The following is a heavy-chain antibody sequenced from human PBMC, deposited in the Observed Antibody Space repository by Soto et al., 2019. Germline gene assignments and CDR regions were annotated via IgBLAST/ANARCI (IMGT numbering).Heavy chain of an antibody. J-gene: IGHJ2*01. CDR2: TSNDEGNK. CDR1: GFTFSSYA. D-gene: IGHD4-17*01. Sequence: PGGSLRLSCAASGFTFSSYAMHWVRQAPGKGLEWVAVTSNDEGNKLYAASVKGRFTISRDNSKNTLYLQMNSLRDEDTAVYYCAKDQSNGYSTWYYDLWGRGTLVTVSS. CDR3: AKDQSNGYSTWYYDL. V-gene: IGHV3-30*04.